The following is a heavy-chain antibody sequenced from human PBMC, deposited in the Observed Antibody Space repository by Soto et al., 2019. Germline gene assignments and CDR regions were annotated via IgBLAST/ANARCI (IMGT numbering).Heavy chain of an antibody. J-gene: IGHJ4*02. CDR2: MDYSGSA. CDR3: ARHGGNSPPGS. Sequence: QLQLQESGPGLVKPSETLALTCTVSGGSISSSNYHWGWIRQPAGKGLAWIGSMDYSGSAYYNPSLKSRVTISVDTSKNQFSPKLTSVTAADTAVYHCARHGGNSPPGSWGQGTLVTVSS. V-gene: IGHV4-39*01. D-gene: IGHD2-15*01. CDR1: GGSISSSNYH.